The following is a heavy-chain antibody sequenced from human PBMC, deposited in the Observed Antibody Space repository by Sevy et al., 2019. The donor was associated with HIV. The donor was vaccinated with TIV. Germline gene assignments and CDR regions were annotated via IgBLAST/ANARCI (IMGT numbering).Heavy chain of an antibody. CDR3: VRETTEGNY. CDR1: GFIVSSNY. D-gene: IGHD4-4*01. V-gene: IGHV3-53*01. J-gene: IGHJ4*02. CDR2: IYSGGTT. Sequence: GGSLRLSCTASGFIVSSNYMTWVRQAPGNGLEWVSAIYSGGTTYFAESVKGRFTVSRDNSKNTLYLQMNSLRAEDTAMYYCVRETTEGNYWRQGTLVTVSS.